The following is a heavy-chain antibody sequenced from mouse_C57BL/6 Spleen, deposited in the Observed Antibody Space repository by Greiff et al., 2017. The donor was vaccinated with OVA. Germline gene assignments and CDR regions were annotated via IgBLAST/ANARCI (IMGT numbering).Heavy chain of an antibody. CDR1: GFTFSSYA. Sequence: EVQGLESGGGLVKPGGSLKLSCAASGFTFSSYAMSWVRQTPEKRLEWVATISDGGSYTYYPAHVKGRFTIARENAKNNLYRQMSQLKAEDTAMYYCARAYYSNLYYFDYWGKGTTLTVSS. J-gene: IGHJ2*01. CDR2: ISDGGSYT. CDR3: ARAYYSNLYYFDY. V-gene: IGHV5-4*01. D-gene: IGHD2-5*01.